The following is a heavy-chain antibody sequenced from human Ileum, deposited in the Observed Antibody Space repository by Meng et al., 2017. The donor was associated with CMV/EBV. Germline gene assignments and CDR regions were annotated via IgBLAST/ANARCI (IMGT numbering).Heavy chain of an antibody. D-gene: IGHD3-16*01. CDR1: GFTVSSNY. Sequence: GESLKISCAASGFTVSSNYMSWVRQAPGKGLEWVSVIYSGGSTYYADSVKGRFTISRDNSKNTLYLQMNSLRAEDTAVYYCASTTGGRYFDYWGQGTLVTVSS. CDR3: ASTTGGRYFDY. J-gene: IGHJ4*02. V-gene: IGHV3-66*02. CDR2: IYSGGST.